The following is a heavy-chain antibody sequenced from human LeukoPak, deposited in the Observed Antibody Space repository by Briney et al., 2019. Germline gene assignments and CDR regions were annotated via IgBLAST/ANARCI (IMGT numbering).Heavy chain of an antibody. Sequence: GGSLRLSYAASGFTLTTYSRNWVRRAPGKGLEWVSYISSSRYISYADSVKGRFTISRDNAKSSLYLQMNSLRAEDTAVYYCARDTEELRYLYCWGQGTLVTVSS. V-gene: IGHV3-21*01. D-gene: IGHD1-7*01. CDR2: ISSSRYI. J-gene: IGHJ4*02. CDR3: ARDTEELRYLYC. CDR1: GFTLTTYS.